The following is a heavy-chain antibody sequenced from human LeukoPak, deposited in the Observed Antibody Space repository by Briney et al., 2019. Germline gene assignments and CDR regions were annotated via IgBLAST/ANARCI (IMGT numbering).Heavy chain of an antibody. D-gene: IGHD1/OR15-1a*01. CDR2: IYTSGST. J-gene: IGHJ6*03. Sequence: PSETLSLTCTVSGASISSYDWSWIRQPAGKGLEWIGLIYTSGSTNCNPSLKSRVTMSLDTSKNQFSLNLSSVTAADTAVYYCARNNNTYYYYMDVWGKGTTVSVSS. V-gene: IGHV4-4*07. CDR1: GASISSYD. CDR3: ARNNNTYYYYMDV.